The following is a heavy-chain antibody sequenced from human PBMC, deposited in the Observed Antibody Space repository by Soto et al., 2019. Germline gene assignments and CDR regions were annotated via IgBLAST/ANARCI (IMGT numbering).Heavy chain of an antibody. CDR3: ARVRTYYDSSGSLDY. D-gene: IGHD3-22*01. CDR1: GYTFTGYF. J-gene: IGHJ4*02. V-gene: IGHV1-2*02. CDR2: INPNSGDT. Sequence: QVQLVQSGAEVKKPGASVRVSCKSSGYTFTGYFMHWVRQAPGQGLEWMGWINPNSGDTKYTQKFHGRVTMTRDMSISTAYMELRRLTSDDTAVYYCARVRTYYDSSGSLDYWGQGTLVTVSS.